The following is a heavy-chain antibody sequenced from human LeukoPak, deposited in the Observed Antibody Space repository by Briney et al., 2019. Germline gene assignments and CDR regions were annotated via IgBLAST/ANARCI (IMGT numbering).Heavy chain of an antibody. D-gene: IGHD3-9*01. CDR1: GFTFDDYA. CDR2: ISWNSGNI. V-gene: IGHV3-9*01. CDR3: ARDRRYFDWLLDGYWFDP. Sequence: QAGGSLRLSCAASGFTFDDYAMHWVRQAPGKGLEWVSGISWNSGNIGYADSVKGRFTISRDNAKNSLYLQMNSLRAEDTAVYYCARDRRYFDWLLDGYWFDPWGQGTLVTVSS. J-gene: IGHJ5*02.